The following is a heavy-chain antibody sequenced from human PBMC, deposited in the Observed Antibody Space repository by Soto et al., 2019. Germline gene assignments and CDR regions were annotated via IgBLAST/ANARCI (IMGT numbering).Heavy chain of an antibody. D-gene: IGHD2-2*01. CDR3: ARGPAGYCSSTSCYFPFFDY. CDR1: GGSFSGYY. Sequence: SETLSLTXAVYGGSFSGYYWSWIRQPPGKGLEWIGEINHSGSTNYNPSLKSRVTISVDTSKNQFSLKLSSVTAADTAVYYCARGPAGYCSSTSCYFPFFDYWGRGTLVTVSS. J-gene: IGHJ4*02. V-gene: IGHV4-34*01. CDR2: INHSGST.